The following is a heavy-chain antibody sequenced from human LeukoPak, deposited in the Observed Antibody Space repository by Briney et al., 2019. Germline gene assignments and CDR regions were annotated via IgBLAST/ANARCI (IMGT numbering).Heavy chain of an antibody. CDR3: AGSAYYPAPLDY. V-gene: IGHV4-59*01. CDR2: IYYSGST. Sequence: SETLSLTCTVSGGSISSYYWSWIRQPPGKGLEWIGYIYYSGSTNYNPSPKSRVTISVDTSKNQFSLKLSSVTAADTAVYYCAGSAYYPAPLDYWGQGTLVTVSS. CDR1: GGSISSYY. J-gene: IGHJ4*02. D-gene: IGHD3-22*01.